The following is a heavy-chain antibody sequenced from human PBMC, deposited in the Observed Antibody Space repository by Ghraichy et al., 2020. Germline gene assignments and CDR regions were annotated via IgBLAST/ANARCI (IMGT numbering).Heavy chain of an antibody. CDR2: IIPIFGTA. V-gene: IGHV1-69*13. Sequence: SVKVSCKASGGTFSSYAISWVRQAPGQGLEWMGGIIPIFGTANYAQKFQGRVTITADESTSTAYMELSSLRSEDTAVYYCASERITIFGVVISTYYFDYWGQGTLVTVSS. CDR1: GGTFSSYA. CDR3: ASERITIFGVVISTYYFDY. D-gene: IGHD3-3*01. J-gene: IGHJ4*02.